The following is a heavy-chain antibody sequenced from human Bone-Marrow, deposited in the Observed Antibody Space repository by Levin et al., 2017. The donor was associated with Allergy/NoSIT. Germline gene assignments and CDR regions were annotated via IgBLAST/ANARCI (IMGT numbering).Heavy chain of an antibody. J-gene: IGHJ5*01. Sequence: GGSLRLSWAASGFFFTNDGMHWVRQAPGKGLEWVALISNDGVNKFYADSVKGRFTISRDTTKNTLYLHMNSLTPEDTAVYYCAKEGYSLDSWGRGTLVTVAP. CDR2: ISNDGVNK. D-gene: IGHD4-11*01. V-gene: IGHV3-30*18. CDR1: GFFFTNDG. CDR3: AKEGYSLDS.